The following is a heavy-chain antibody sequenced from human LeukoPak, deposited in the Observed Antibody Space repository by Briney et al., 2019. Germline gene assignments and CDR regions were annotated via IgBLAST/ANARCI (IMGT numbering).Heavy chain of an antibody. J-gene: IGHJ4*02. Sequence: GGSLRLSCAASGFTVSSNYMSWVRQAPGKGLEWVSVIYSGGSTYYADSAKGRFTISRDNSKNTLYLQMNSLRAEDTAVYYCTVVRNAQLGSFDYWGQGTLVTVSS. CDR1: GFTVSSNY. CDR3: TVVRNAQLGSFDY. D-gene: IGHD1-1*01. CDR2: IYSGGST. V-gene: IGHV3-66*01.